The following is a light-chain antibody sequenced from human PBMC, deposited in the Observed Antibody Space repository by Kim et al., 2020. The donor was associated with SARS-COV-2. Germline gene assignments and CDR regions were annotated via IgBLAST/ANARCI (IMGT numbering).Light chain of an antibody. CDR3: QKYNNVPLT. J-gene: IGKJ4*01. CDR1: EGTGDY. Sequence: ASVGDTITTTCRASEGTGDYVAWYQQKPGKLPNLLISAASTLREGVTSRFRGTRSGTHYTLTINSLQPEDVATYYCQKYNNVPLTFGGGTNVDIK. V-gene: IGKV1-27*01. CDR2: AAS.